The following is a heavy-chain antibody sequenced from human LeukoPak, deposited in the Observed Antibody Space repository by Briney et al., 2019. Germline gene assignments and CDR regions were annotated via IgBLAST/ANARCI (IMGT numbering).Heavy chain of an antibody. CDR3: ARDPRIYCTNGICRDDYFDN. CDR1: GFTFSSYW. J-gene: IGHJ4*02. CDR2: TNTDGSST. V-gene: IGHV3-74*03. Sequence: GGSLRLSCAASGFTFSSYWMHWVRQAPGKGLVWVSGTNTDGSSTMYADSVKGRFTISRDNAKDSLFLQMNSLRAEDTAIYYCARDPRIYCTNGICRDDYFDNWGQGTLVTVSS. D-gene: IGHD2-8*01.